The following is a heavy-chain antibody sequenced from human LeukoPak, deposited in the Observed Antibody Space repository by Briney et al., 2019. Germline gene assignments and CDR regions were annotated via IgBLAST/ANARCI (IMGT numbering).Heavy chain of an antibody. V-gene: IGHV7-4-1*02. CDR2: INTNTGNP. Sequence: ASVKVSCKASGYTFSSYTMNWVRQAPGQGLEWMGWINTNTGNPTYAQDFTGRFVFSLDTSVSTAYLHISSLKTEDTAVYYCARDAATINFDYWGQGTLVTVSS. CDR1: GYTFSSYT. D-gene: IGHD5-24*01. CDR3: ARDAATINFDY. J-gene: IGHJ4*02.